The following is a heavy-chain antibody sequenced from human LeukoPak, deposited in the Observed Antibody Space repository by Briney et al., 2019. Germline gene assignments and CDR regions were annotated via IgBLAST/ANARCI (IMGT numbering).Heavy chain of an antibody. D-gene: IGHD6-19*01. Sequence: GRSLRLSCAASGFTLSSYSMNWVRQAPGKGLEWVSYISSSSSTIYYADSVKGRFTISRDNSKNTLYLQMNSLRAEDTAVYYCAKGLAVAGTPSFDYWGQGTLVTVSS. J-gene: IGHJ4*02. CDR3: AKGLAVAGTPSFDY. CDR2: ISSSSSTI. CDR1: GFTLSSYS. V-gene: IGHV3-48*01.